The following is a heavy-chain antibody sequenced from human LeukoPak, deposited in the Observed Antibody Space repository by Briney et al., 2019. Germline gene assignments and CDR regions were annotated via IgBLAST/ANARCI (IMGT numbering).Heavy chain of an antibody. Sequence: GGSLRLSCAASRFTFSSYSMNWVRPAPRNGLKWVSSISSSSSYIYYADSVKGRFTISRDNAKNSLYLQMNSLRAEDTAVYYCARTPTPYCGGDCYDFDYWGQGTLVTVSS. V-gene: IGHV3-21*01. D-gene: IGHD2-21*02. J-gene: IGHJ4*02. CDR3: ARTPTPYCGGDCYDFDY. CDR1: RFTFSSYS. CDR2: ISSSSSYI.